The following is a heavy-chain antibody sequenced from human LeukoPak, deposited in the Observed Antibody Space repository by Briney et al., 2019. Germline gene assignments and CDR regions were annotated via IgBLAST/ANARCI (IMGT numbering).Heavy chain of an antibody. CDR2: ISASGGST. Sequence: GGSLRLSCAASGFTFSSYAMSWVRQAPEKGLEWVSAISASGGSTYYVDSVKGRFTISRDTSKNTLYLQMSSLRAEDTAIYYCAKDRPLNWGYYFDYWGQGTLVTVSS. CDR1: GFTFSSYA. J-gene: IGHJ4*02. V-gene: IGHV3-23*01. D-gene: IGHD7-27*01. CDR3: AKDRPLNWGYYFDY.